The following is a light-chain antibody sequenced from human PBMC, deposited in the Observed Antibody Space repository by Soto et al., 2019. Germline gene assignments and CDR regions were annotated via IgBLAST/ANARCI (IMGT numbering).Light chain of an antibody. J-gene: IGKJ4*01. Sequence: EIGLTQSPATASLPTEQRATLSCRASQSVTTQLAWYQQKPGQAPRLIIHGASRRATGIPDRFSGSGSGTDFTLTISRLEPEDFAVYYCQQYDSSPLTFGGGTKVDIK. V-gene: IGKV3-20*01. CDR3: QQYDSSPLT. CDR2: GAS. CDR1: QSVTTQ.